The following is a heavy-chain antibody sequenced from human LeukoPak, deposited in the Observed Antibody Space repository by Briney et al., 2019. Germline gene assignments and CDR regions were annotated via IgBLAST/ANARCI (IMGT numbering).Heavy chain of an antibody. CDR2: INHSGST. CDR1: GGSFSGYY. Sequence: SETLSLTCAVYGGSFSGYYWSWIRQPPGKGLEWIGEINHSGSTNYNPSLKSRVTISVDTSKNQFSLKLSSVTAADTAVYYCARDLISPHPYNWNDVGFDYWGQGTLVTVSS. V-gene: IGHV4-34*01. D-gene: IGHD1-20*01. CDR3: ARDLISPHPYNWNDVGFDY. J-gene: IGHJ4*02.